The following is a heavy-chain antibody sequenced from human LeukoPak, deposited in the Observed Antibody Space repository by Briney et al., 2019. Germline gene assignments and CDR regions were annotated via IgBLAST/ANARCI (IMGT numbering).Heavy chain of an antibody. CDR3: ARGIESYYDFWSGFHFHY. V-gene: IGHV1-2*02. D-gene: IGHD3-3*01. J-gene: IGHJ4*02. CDR2: INPNSGGT. CDR1: GYTFTGYY. Sequence: ASVKVSCKASGYTFTGYYLHWMRQAPGQGLEWMGWINPNSGGTNYAQKFQGRVTMTRDTSISTAYMELSRLRSDDTAVYYCARGIESYYDFWSGFHFHYWGQGTLVTVSS.